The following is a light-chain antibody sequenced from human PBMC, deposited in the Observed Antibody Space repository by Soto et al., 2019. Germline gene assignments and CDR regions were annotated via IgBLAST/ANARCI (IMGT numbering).Light chain of an antibody. J-gene: IGKJ4*01. V-gene: IGKV3-20*01. CDR1: QSVSSSY. CDR2: GAS. CDR3: HQYDSSPLT. Sequence: EIVLTQSPGTLSLSPGERATLSCRASQSVSSSYLAWYQQKPGQAPRLLIYGASSRATGIPDRFSGSGSGTDFTLTISRLEPEDFAVYYCHQYDSSPLTFVGVTKVEIK.